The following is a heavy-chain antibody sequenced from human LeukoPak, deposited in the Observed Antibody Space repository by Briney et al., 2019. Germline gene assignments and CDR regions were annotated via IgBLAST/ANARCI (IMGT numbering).Heavy chain of an antibody. CDR1: GFTFSSCA. CDR3: VRRDNSNWFDP. V-gene: IGHV3-23*01. CDR2: ISGSGGST. D-gene: IGHD1-1*01. Sequence: PGGSLRLSCEASGFTFSSCAMNWVRQAPGKGLEWVSVISGSGGSTNYADSVKGRFTISRDNSRKTLYLQMNSLRAEDTAVYYCVRRDNSNWFDPWGQGTLVTVSS. J-gene: IGHJ5*02.